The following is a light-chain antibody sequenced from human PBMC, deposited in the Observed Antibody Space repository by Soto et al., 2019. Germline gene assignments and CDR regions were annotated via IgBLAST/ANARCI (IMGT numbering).Light chain of an antibody. CDR1: QTISIY. Sequence: DIRMTQSPSSLSASVGDRVTITCRASQTISIYLNWYQVKPGKAPNLLIYGATRLQTGVPSRFTGSGSGTEFSLTITSLQPEDLATYFCKESDSFPYTFGQGTRLEIK. CDR3: KESDSFPYT. CDR2: GAT. J-gene: IGKJ2*01. V-gene: IGKV1-39*01.